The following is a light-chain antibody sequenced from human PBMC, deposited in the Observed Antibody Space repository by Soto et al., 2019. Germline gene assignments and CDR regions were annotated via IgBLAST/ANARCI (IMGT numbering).Light chain of an antibody. CDR1: SSDVGSYNL. V-gene: IGLV2-23*01. Sequence: QSALTQPASMSGSPGQSITISCTGTSSDVGSYNLVSWYQQHPGKAPKLMIYEGSKRPSGVSNRFSGSKSGNTASLTISGLQAEDEADYYCCPFAHSSTVVFGGGTKLTVL. J-gene: IGLJ2*01. CDR2: EGS. CDR3: CPFAHSSTVV.